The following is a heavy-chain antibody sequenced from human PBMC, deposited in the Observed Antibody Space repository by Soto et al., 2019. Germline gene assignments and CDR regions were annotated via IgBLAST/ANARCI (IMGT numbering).Heavy chain of an antibody. Sequence: QLQLQESGPGLVKPSETLSLTCSVSGGSMTSRSYYWGWIRQPPGKGPEWIGNTHHTGTTYYNPSLKSRVTISVDTSKNHFFLKLTSVTAADTAMYYCAKTWGGGYYYGMDVWGQGTTVTVSS. J-gene: IGHJ6*02. V-gene: IGHV4-39*02. CDR3: AKTWGGGYYYGMDV. CDR2: THHTGTT. CDR1: GGSMTSRSYY. D-gene: IGHD3-16*01.